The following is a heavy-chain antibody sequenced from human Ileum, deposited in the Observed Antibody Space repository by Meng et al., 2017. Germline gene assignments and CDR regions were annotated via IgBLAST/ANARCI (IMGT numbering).Heavy chain of an antibody. J-gene: IGHJ4*02. Sequence: VQLVQSGDEVKKPGASVKGSFKPAVYPFVNYLIHWVRQAPEQRLEWMGWINPVNGETKYSRKFQGRITLTGDTSASTAYMDLSSLRSEDTAVYFCAREEDIRNYFDYWGQGTLVTVSS. CDR2: INPVNGET. CDR1: VYPFVNYL. V-gene: IGHV1-3*01. CDR3: AREEDIRNYFDY.